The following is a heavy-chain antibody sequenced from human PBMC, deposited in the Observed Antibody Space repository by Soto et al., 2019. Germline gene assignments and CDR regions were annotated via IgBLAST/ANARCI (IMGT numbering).Heavy chain of an antibody. CDR1: GFTFSSYS. CDR2: ISSSSSYI. J-gene: IGHJ4*02. Sequence: EVQLVESGGGLVKPGGSLRLSCAASGFTFSSYSMNWVRQAPGKGLEWVSSISSSSSYIYYADSVKGRFTISRDNAKNSLYLQMNRLRAADTAVYYCARRGIAVAGFDYWGQGTLVTVSS. V-gene: IGHV3-21*01. D-gene: IGHD6-19*01. CDR3: ARRGIAVAGFDY.